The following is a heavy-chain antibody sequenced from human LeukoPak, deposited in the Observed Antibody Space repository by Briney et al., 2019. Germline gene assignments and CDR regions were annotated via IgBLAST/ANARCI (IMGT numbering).Heavy chain of an antibody. J-gene: IGHJ4*02. CDR3: ARVVVGATRGSLSFDY. D-gene: IGHD1-26*01. CDR1: GYTFTSYY. CDR2: INPSGGST. V-gene: IGHV1-46*01. Sequence: ASVKVSCKASGYTFTSYYMHWVRQAPGQGLEWMGIINPSGGSTSYAQKFQGRVTMTRDTSTSTVYMELSSLRSEDTAVYYCARVVVGATRGSLSFDYWGQGTLVTVSS.